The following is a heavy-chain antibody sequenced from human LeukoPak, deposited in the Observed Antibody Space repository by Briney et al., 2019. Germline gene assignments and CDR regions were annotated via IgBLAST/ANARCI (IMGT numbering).Heavy chain of an antibody. CDR1: GFTLSSYW. V-gene: IGHV3-74*01. Sequence: PGGSLRLSCAASGFTLSSYWMHWVRQAPGKGLVWVSRINSDGSTTNYADSVKGRFTISRDNAKNTLYVQMNSLRAEDTAVYYCARSAGEGFDYWGQGTLVTVSS. D-gene: IGHD6-13*01. CDR2: INSDGSTT. J-gene: IGHJ4*02. CDR3: ARSAGEGFDY.